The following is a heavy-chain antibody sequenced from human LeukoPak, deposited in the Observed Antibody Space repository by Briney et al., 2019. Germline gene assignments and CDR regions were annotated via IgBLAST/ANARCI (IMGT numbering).Heavy chain of an antibody. CDR2: ISTSGSTM. CDR1: GFTFSSYA. Sequence: GGSLRLSCAASGFTFSSYAMTWIRQAPGEGLEWVSTISTSGSTMNFADSVKGRFTISRDNAKNSLFLQMNSLRAEDTAVYYCARSRPSGAMNYWGQGTLVTVSS. J-gene: IGHJ4*02. D-gene: IGHD1-26*01. CDR3: ARSRPSGAMNY. V-gene: IGHV3-11*01.